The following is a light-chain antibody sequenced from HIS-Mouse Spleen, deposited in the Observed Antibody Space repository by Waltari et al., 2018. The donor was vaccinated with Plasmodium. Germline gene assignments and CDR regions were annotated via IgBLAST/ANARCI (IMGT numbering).Light chain of an antibody. V-gene: IGLV3-10*01. CDR2: EDS. CDR3: YSTDSSGNHRV. CDR1: ALPKKY. J-gene: IGLJ3*02. Sequence: SYELTQPPSVSVSPGQTARNTCSADALPKKYAYWYQQKSGQAPVLVIYEDSKRPSGIPERFSGSSSGTMATLTISGAQVEDEADYYCYSTDSSGNHRVFGGGTKLTVL.